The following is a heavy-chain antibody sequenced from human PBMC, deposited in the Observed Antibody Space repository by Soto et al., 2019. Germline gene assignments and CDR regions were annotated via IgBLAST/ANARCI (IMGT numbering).Heavy chain of an antibody. D-gene: IGHD2-2*01. Sequence: XSVKVSCKAAGGTFSSYAISWVRQAPGQGLEWMGGIIPIFGTANYAQKFQGRVTITADESTSTAYMELSSLRSEDTAVYYCARDIVVVPADMGGMDVWGQGTTGTVS. J-gene: IGHJ6*02. CDR2: IIPIFGTA. V-gene: IGHV1-69*13. CDR1: GGTFSSYA. CDR3: ARDIVVVPADMGGMDV.